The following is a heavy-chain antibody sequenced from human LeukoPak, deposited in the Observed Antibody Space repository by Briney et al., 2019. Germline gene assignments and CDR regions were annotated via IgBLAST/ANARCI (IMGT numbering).Heavy chain of an antibody. J-gene: IGHJ6*03. V-gene: IGHV1-18*01. CDR1: GFTFTSYG. CDR2: ISAYNGNT. CDR3: ARVAMVRGVITYYYYYMDV. Sequence: ASVKVSCKASGFTFTSYGISWVRQAPGQGLEWMGWISAYNGNTNYAQKLQGRVTMTIDTSTSTAYMELRSLRSDDTAVYYCARVAMVRGVITYYYYYMDVWGKGTTVTVSS. D-gene: IGHD3-10*01.